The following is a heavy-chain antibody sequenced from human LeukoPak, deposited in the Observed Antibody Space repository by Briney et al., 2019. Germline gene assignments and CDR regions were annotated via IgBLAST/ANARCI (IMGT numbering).Heavy chain of an antibody. Sequence: PGGSLRLSCAASGFTFSSYAMSWVRQAPGKGLEWVSAISGSGGSTYYADSVKGRFTISRDNSKSTLYLQMNSLRAEDTAVYYCAKDRYYGDYPLDYWGQGTLVTVSS. CDR1: GFTFSSYA. V-gene: IGHV3-23*01. CDR3: AKDRYYGDYPLDY. D-gene: IGHD4-17*01. CDR2: ISGSGGST. J-gene: IGHJ4*02.